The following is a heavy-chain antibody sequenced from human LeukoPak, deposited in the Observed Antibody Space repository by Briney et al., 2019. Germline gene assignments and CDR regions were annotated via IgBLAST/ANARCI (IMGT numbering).Heavy chain of an antibody. D-gene: IGHD6-13*01. CDR3: ARVDGSSSWYAFDI. V-gene: IGHV4-4*02. CDR1: GGSISSSNW. J-gene: IGHJ3*02. Sequence: SETLSLTCAVSGGSISSSNWWSWVRQPPGKGLEWIGEIYHSGSTNYNPSLKSRVTISVDKSKNQFSLKLSSVTAADTAVYYCARVDGSSSWYAFDIWGQGTMVTVSS. CDR2: IYHSGST.